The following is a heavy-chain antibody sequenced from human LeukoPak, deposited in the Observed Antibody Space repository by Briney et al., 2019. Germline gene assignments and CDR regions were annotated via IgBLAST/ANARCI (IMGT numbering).Heavy chain of an antibody. CDR3: AREYYDFWSGYYYYYYGMDV. Sequence: PGGSLRLSCAASGFTFSDHHMDWVRQAPGKGLEWVGRTRNKANSYTTEYAASVKGRFTISRDDSKNSLYLQMNSLKTEDTAVYYCAREYYDFWSGYYYYYYGMDVWGQGTTVTVSS. J-gene: IGHJ6*02. D-gene: IGHD3-3*01. CDR2: TRNKANSYTT. CDR1: GFTFSDHH. V-gene: IGHV3-72*01.